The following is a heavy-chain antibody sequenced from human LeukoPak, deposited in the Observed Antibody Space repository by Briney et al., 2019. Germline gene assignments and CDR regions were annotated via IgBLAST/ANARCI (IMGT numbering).Heavy chain of an antibody. D-gene: IGHD1-26*01. V-gene: IGHV3-49*04. J-gene: IGHJ4*02. CDR3: TRGATNLLYYFDY. CDR1: GCTFGDYA. CDR2: IRSKAYGGTT. Sequence: GGSLRLSCTASGCTFGDYAMSWVRQAPGKGLEWVGFIRSKAYGGTTEYAASVKGRFTISRDDSKSIAYLQMNSLKTEDTAVYYCTRGATNLLYYFDYWGQGTLVTVSS.